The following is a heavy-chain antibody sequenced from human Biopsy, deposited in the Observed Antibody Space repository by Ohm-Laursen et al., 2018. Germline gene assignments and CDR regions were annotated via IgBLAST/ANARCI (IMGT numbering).Heavy chain of an antibody. CDR2: VYDSGTT. CDR3: TRDVKRYCSGTSCYSGYFGMDV. V-gene: IGHV4-61*01. J-gene: IGHJ6*02. CDR1: GGSVSDSFHF. Sequence: SETLSLTWSVSGGSVSDSFHFWSWIRQPPGKGLEWIANVYDSGTTNYNPSLKSRVTISLDTSKNQFSLKLNSVTAADTAVYFCTRDVKRYCSGTSCYSGYFGMDVWGQGTTVTVSS. D-gene: IGHD2-2*01.